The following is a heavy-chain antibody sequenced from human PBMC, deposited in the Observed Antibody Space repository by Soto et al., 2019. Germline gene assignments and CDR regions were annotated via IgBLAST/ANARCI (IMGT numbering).Heavy chain of an antibody. CDR3: ARGATYYYYGMDV. Sequence: EVQLVESGGGLVQPGGSLRLSCAASGFTFSSYWMSWVRQAPGKGLEWVDNIKQDGSEKYYVDSVKGRFTISRDNAKNSLYLKMNSLRAEDTAVYYCARGATYYYYGMDVWGQGITVTVSS. J-gene: IGHJ6*02. V-gene: IGHV3-7*03. CDR1: GFTFSSYW. CDR2: IKQDGSEK. D-gene: IGHD1-26*01.